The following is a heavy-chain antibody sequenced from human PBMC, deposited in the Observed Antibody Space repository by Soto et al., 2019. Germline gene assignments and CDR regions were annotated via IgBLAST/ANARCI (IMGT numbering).Heavy chain of an antibody. J-gene: IGHJ3*02. V-gene: IGHV3-21*01. CDR3: ARGQEGIVVVAGGAFDI. D-gene: IGHD2-15*01. Sequence: GGSLRLSCAASGFTFSSYSMNWVRQAPGKGLEWVSSISSSSSYIYYADSVKGRFTISRDNAKNSLYLQMNSLRAEDTAVYYCARGQEGIVVVAGGAFDIWGQGTMVTVSS. CDR2: ISSSSSYI. CDR1: GFTFSSYS.